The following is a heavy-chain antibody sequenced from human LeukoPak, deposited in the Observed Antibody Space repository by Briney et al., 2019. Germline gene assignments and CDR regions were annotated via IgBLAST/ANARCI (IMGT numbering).Heavy chain of an antibody. D-gene: IGHD6-19*01. CDR3: AKVGSGWYGVDY. Sequence: PGGSLRLSCAASGFTFDDYAMHWVRQAPGKGLEWVAFIRYDGTNKYYADSVKGRFTISRDNSKKTLYLEMNSLRAEDTAVYYCAKVGSGWYGVDYWGQGTLVTVSS. CDR2: IRYDGTNK. CDR1: GFTFDDYA. J-gene: IGHJ4*02. V-gene: IGHV3-30*02.